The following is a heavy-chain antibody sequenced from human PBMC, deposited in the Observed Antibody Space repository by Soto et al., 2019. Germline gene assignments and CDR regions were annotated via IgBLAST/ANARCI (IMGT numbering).Heavy chain of an antibody. Sequence: SETLSLTCTVSGDSISSSNYYWGWIRQPPGKGLEWIGSMYNGGSTNYNPSLKSRVTISVDTSKNQFSLKLTSVTAADTAVYYCARDKITGLFDYWGQGTLVTVSS. D-gene: IGHD2-8*02. CDR1: GDSISSSNYY. CDR2: MYNGGST. V-gene: IGHV4-39*07. CDR3: ARDKITGLFDY. J-gene: IGHJ4*02.